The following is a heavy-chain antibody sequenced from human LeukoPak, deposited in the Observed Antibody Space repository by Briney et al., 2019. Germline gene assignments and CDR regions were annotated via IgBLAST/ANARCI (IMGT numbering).Heavy chain of an antibody. J-gene: IGHJ5*02. Sequence: PSQTLSLTCTVSGGSISSGGYYWSWIRQHPGKGLEWIGYIYYSESTYDNPSLKSRVTISVDTSKNQFSLKLSSVTAADTAVYYCARGVMYYYDSSGHHWFDPWGQGTLVTVSS. CDR1: GGSISSGGYY. D-gene: IGHD3-22*01. CDR2: IYYSEST. V-gene: IGHV4-31*03. CDR3: ARGVMYYYDSSGHHWFDP.